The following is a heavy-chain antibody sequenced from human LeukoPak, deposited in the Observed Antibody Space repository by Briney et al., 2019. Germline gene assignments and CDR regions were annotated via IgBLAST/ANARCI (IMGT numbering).Heavy chain of an antibody. CDR3: AREPGDFGHYYYGMDV. V-gene: IGHV3-74*01. D-gene: IGHD4-17*01. CDR2: INSDGSST. CDR1: GFTFSSYW. Sequence: GGSLRLSCAASGFTFSSYWIHWVRQAPGKGLVWVSRINSDGSSTSYADSVKGRFTTSRDNAKNTLYLQMNSLRAEDTAVYYCAREPGDFGHYYYGMDVWGQGTTVTVSS. J-gene: IGHJ6*02.